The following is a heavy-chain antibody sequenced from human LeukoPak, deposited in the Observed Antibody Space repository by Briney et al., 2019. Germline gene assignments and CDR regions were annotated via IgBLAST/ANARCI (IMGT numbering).Heavy chain of an antibody. D-gene: IGHD3-22*01. CDR2: IYYSGST. CDR1: GGSFSGYY. Sequence: PSETLSLTCAVYGGSFSGYYWSWIRQPPGKGLEWIGYIYYSGSTNYNPSLKSRVTISVDTSKNQFSLKLSSVTAADTAVYYCAREIVVTPPGWFDPWGQGTLVTVSS. V-gene: IGHV4-59*01. J-gene: IGHJ5*02. CDR3: AREIVVTPPGWFDP.